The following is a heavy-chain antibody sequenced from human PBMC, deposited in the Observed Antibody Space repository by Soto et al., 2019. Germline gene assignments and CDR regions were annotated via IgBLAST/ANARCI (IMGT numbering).Heavy chain of an antibody. J-gene: IGHJ6*02. V-gene: IGHV1-2*04. Sequence: SVKVSCKASGYTFTDYYIHWVRQAPGQGLEWMGWINPNSAGTNYAQKFQGWVTMTRDTSISTAFMELSRLRSDDTAVYYCARDTTTAAARGMDVWGQGTTVTVSS. CDR1: GYTFTDYY. CDR3: ARDTTTAAARGMDV. CDR2: INPNSAGT. D-gene: IGHD6-13*01.